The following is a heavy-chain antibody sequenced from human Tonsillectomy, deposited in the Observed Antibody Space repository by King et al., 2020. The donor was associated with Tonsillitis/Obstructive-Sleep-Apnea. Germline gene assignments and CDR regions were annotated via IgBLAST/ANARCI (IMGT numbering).Heavy chain of an antibody. V-gene: IGHV3-74*01. CDR3: AREYGDTTGRVSYHYYGMDV. D-gene: IGHD4-17*01. Sequence: VQLVESGGGLVQPGGSLRLSCAASGFTFSSYWMHWVRQAPGKGLVWVSRINSDGSSTSYADSVKGRFTISRDNAKNTLYLQMNSLRAEDTAVYYCAREYGDTTGRVSYHYYGMDVWGQGTTVIVSS. CDR2: INSDGSST. J-gene: IGHJ6*02. CDR1: GFTFSSYW.